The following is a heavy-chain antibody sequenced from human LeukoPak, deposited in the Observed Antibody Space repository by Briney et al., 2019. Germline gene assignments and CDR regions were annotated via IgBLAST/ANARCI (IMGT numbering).Heavy chain of an antibody. D-gene: IGHD1-14*01. V-gene: IGHV6-1*01. J-gene: IGHJ4*02. CDR2: TYYRSKWYN. Sequence: PSQTLSLTCAISGDSVSSNSAACNWIRQSPSRGLEWLGGTYYRSKWYNDYAVSVKSRITFNTDTSKNQFSLQLNSVTPEDTAVYYCARDTGRRFDYWGQGTLVTVSS. CDR3: ARDTGRRFDY. CDR1: GDSVSSNSAA.